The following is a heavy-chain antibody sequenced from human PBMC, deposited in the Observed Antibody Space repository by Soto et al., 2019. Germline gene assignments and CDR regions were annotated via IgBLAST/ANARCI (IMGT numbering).Heavy chain of an antibody. CDR3: ARDSPLAVAGPTHFDY. V-gene: IGHV3-11*01. CDR2: ISSSGSTI. D-gene: IGHD6-19*01. CDR1: GFTFSDYY. Sequence: SVGSVRLSCAASGFTFSDYYVSWIRQAPGKGLEWVSYISSSGSTIYYADSVKGRFTISRDNAKNSLYLQMNSLRAEDTAVYYCARDSPLAVAGPTHFDYWGQGTLVTVSS. J-gene: IGHJ4*02.